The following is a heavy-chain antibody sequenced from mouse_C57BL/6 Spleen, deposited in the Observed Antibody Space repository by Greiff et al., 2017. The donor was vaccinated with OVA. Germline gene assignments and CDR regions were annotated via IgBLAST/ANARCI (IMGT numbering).Heavy chain of an antibody. J-gene: IGHJ3*01. Sequence: EVKLVESGEGLVKPGGSLKLSCAASGFTFSSYAMSWVRQTPEKRLEWVAYISSGGDYIYYADTVKGRFTISRDNARNTLYLQMSSLKSEDTAMYYCTREGTMVTTVPFAYWGQGTLVTVSA. CDR2: ISSGGDYI. D-gene: IGHD2-2*01. V-gene: IGHV5-9-1*02. CDR3: TREGTMVTTVPFAY. CDR1: GFTFSSYA.